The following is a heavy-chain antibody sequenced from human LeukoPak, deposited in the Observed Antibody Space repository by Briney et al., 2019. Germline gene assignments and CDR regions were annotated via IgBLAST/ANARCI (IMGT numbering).Heavy chain of an antibody. CDR3: AKDRSSSNWYRADY. CDR2: ISGGGGTT. D-gene: IGHD6-13*01. J-gene: IGHJ4*02. CDR1: EFGFSKYA. V-gene: IGHV3-23*01. Sequence: GGSLRLSCAASEFGFSKYAMSWVRQAPGKGLEWVSGISGGGGTTYYADSVKGRLTISRDNSKNTLSLQMNSLRAEDTAVYYCAKDRSSSNWYRADYWGQGTLVTVSS.